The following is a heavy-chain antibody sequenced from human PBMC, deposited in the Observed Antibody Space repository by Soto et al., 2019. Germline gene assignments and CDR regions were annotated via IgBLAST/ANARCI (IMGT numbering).Heavy chain of an antibody. CDR2: IYSGGST. J-gene: IGHJ3*02. CDR1: GFTVSSNY. CDR3: ARGWPGLYAFDI. V-gene: IGHV3-53*01. Sequence: GESLKISCTASGFTVSSNYMSWVRQAPGKGLEWVSVIYSGGSTYYADSVKGRFTISRDNSKNTLYLQMNSLRAEDTAVYYCARGWPGLYAFDIWGQGTMVTVSS.